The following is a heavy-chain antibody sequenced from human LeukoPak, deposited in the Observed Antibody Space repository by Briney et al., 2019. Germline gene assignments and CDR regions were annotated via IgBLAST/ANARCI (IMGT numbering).Heavy chain of an antibody. V-gene: IGHV1-8*01. D-gene: IGHD6-13*01. CDR1: GYTFTSYD. Sequence: ASVKVSCKASGYTFTSYDINWVRQATGQGLEWMGWMNPNSGNTGYAQKFQGRVTMTRNTSISTAYMELSSLRSVDTAVYYCARGPIGSSWFGLDYWGQGTLVTVSS. CDR2: MNPNSGNT. CDR3: ARGPIGSSWFGLDY. J-gene: IGHJ4*02.